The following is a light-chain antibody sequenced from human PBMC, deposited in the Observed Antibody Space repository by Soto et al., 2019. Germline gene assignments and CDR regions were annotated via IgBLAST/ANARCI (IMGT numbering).Light chain of an antibody. CDR3: QQYNNWPYT. CDR1: QSVSSN. Sequence: EIVITQSPATLSVSPGERATLSCRASQSVSSNLAWYQQKPGQAPRLLIYGASTRATGIPARFSGSGSGTEFTLTISSLQSEDFAVYYCQQYNNWPYTFGQGTK. J-gene: IGKJ2*01. V-gene: IGKV3-15*01. CDR2: GAS.